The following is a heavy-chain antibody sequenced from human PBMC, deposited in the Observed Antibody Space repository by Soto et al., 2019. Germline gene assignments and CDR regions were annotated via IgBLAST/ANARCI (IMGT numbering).Heavy chain of an antibody. V-gene: IGHV4-34*01. Sequence: SETLSLTCAVYGGAFSGYYWSWIRQPPGKGLEWIGEINHMGSTNYNPSLKSRVSIAVDTSKNQFSLKLSSATAAATAVYYCARDFAVAADRINRFAPWGQGALVTVSS. CDR1: GGAFSGYY. D-gene: IGHD2-15*01. CDR3: ARDFAVAADRINRFAP. CDR2: INHMGST. J-gene: IGHJ5*02.